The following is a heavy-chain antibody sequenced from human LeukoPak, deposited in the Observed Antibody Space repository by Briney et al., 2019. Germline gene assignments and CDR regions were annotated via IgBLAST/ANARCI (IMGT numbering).Heavy chain of an antibody. J-gene: IGHJ5*02. V-gene: IGHV3-21*01. CDR2: ISSSSSYI. Sequence: PGWALRLSCAASGFTFSSYSMNWVRQAPGKRLEGVASISSSSSYIYYADSVKGRFTISRDNAKNSLYLQMNRLRAEDTAVYYCARDRARANSGSYFNWFDPWGQGTLVTVSS. CDR3: ARDRARANSGSYFNWFDP. CDR1: GFTFSSYS. D-gene: IGHD1-26*01.